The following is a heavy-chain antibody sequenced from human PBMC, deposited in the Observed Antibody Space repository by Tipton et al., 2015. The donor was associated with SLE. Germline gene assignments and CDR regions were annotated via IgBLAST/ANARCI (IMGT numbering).Heavy chain of an antibody. Sequence: SLRLSCAASGFTFSSYWMSWVRQAPGKGLEWVAVISYDGSNKYYADSVKGRFTISRDNSKNTLYLQMNSLRAEDTAVYYCARGGSYIAAAGRGWFDPWGQGTLVTVSS. CDR1: GFTFSSYW. D-gene: IGHD6-13*01. J-gene: IGHJ5*02. V-gene: IGHV3-30*03. CDR2: ISYDGSNK. CDR3: ARGGSYIAAAGRGWFDP.